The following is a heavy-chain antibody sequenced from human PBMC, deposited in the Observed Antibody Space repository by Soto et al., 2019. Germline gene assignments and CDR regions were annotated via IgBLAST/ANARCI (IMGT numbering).Heavy chain of an antibody. CDR3: ARVFGELFGNWFDP. CDR2: IYYSGST. CDR1: GGSISSGGYY. Sequence: QVQLQESGPGLVKPSQTLSLTCTVSGGSISSGGYYWSGIRQHPGKGLEWIGYIYYSGSTYYNPSLKSRVTISVDTSKNQFSLKPSSVTAADTAVYYCARVFGELFGNWFDPWGQGTLVTVSS. J-gene: IGHJ5*02. D-gene: IGHD3-10*01. V-gene: IGHV4-31*03.